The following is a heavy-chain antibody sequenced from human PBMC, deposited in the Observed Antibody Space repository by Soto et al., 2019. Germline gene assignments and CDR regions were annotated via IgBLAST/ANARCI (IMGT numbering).Heavy chain of an antibody. CDR1: GGTFSSYA. Sequence: AASVKVSCKASGGTFSSYAISWVRQAPGQGLEWMGGIIPIFGTANYAQKFQGRVTITADESTSTAYMELSSLRSEDTAVYYCAIKARGIAVAGNVNDAFDIWGQGTMVTVSS. CDR2: IIPIFGTA. J-gene: IGHJ3*02. V-gene: IGHV1-69*13. CDR3: AIKARGIAVAGNVNDAFDI. D-gene: IGHD6-19*01.